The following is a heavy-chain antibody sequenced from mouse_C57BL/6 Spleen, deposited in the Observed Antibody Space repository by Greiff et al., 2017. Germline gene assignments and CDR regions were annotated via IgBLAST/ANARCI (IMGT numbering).Heavy chain of an antibody. CDR2: IEPAKGNT. CDR1: GFNIKNTY. D-gene: IGHD1-1*01. V-gene: IGHV14-3*01. Sequence: VQLQQSVAELVRPGASVKLSCTASGFNIKNTYIHWVKQRPEQGLEWIGRIEPAKGNTKYAAKFQGKATITADTSSNTAYMQLSSLTSMVTAIYYCASYDYYGAHWCQGTLVTVSA. CDR3: ASYDYYGAH. J-gene: IGHJ3*01.